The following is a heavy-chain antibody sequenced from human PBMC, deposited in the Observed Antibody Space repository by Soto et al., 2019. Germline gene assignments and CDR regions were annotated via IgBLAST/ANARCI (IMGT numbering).Heavy chain of an antibody. Sequence: QVQLQESGPGLVKPSQTLSLTCTVSGGSISSGGYYWSWIRQHPGKGLECIGAIYYSGSTHYKPSLMSRVIMSVDTSQNQFSLELSSVTAADTAVYYCARHLYVYCSRPSCGYFDLWGRGTLVTVSS. CDR3: ARHLYVYCSRPSCGYFDL. J-gene: IGHJ2*01. CDR2: IYYSGST. D-gene: IGHD2-2*01. CDR1: GGSISSGGYY. V-gene: IGHV4-31*03.